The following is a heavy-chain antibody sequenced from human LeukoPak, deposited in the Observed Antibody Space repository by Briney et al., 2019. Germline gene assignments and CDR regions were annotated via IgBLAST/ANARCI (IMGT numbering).Heavy chain of an antibody. CDR2: ISSSGNTI. CDR3: ARGPSIAARYDAFDI. J-gene: IGHJ3*02. Sequence: GGSLRRSGSASEFTVTSYELNWVRHAPGKERKGLSYISSSGNTISYADSVKGRFTISRDNAKNSLYLQVISLRAEDTAVYYCARGPSIAARYDAFDIWGQGTMVTVSS. CDR1: EFTVTSYE. V-gene: IGHV3-48*03. D-gene: IGHD6-6*01.